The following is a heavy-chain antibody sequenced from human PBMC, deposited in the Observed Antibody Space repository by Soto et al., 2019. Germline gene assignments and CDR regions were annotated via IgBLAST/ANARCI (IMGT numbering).Heavy chain of an antibody. V-gene: IGHV3-30*18. Sequence: GGSLRLSCAASGFTFSSYGMHWVRQAPGKGLEWVAVISYDGSNKYYADSVKGRFTISRDNSKNTLYLQMNSLRAEDTAVYYCAKTLKSEYSVTKPFQHWGQGTLVTVSS. J-gene: IGHJ1*01. D-gene: IGHD6-6*01. CDR3: AKTLKSEYSVTKPFQH. CDR1: GFTFSSYG. CDR2: ISYDGSNK.